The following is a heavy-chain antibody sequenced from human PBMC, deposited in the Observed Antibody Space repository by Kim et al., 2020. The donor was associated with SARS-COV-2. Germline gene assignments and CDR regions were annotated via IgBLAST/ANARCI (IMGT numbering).Heavy chain of an antibody. Sequence: GGSLRLSCVASGFTFSSYWMSWVRQAPGKGLEWVANIKQDGSEKYYVDSVKGRFTISRDNAKNSLYLQMNSLRAEDTAVYYCARIEFGEFDAFDIWGQGTMVTVSS. CDR1: GFTFSSYW. D-gene: IGHD3-10*01. CDR2: IKQDGSEK. V-gene: IGHV3-7*03. J-gene: IGHJ3*02. CDR3: ARIEFGEFDAFDI.